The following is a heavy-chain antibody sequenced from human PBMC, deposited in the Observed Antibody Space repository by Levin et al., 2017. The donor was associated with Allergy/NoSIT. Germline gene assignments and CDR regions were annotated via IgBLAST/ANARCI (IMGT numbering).Heavy chain of an antibody. CDR2: FHQNVDT. D-gene: IGHD6-13*01. Sequence: SETLSLTCTVSGGSINSDTYYWGWIRQPPGKTLEWIGSFHQNVDTLSNPSLKSRVTISVDTSRDQISLRLTSVTAADTAIYYCVRHGHRWPSSWYFDFWGQGTLATVSS. CDR1: GGSINSDTYY. CDR3: VRHGHRWPSSWYFDF. J-gene: IGHJ4*02. V-gene: IGHV4-39*01.